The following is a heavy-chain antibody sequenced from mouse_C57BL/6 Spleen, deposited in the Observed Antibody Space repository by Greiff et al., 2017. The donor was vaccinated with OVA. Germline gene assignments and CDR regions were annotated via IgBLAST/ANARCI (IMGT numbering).Heavy chain of an antibody. D-gene: IGHD4-1*01. Sequence: VKLVESGAELARPGASVKLSCKASGYTFTSYGISWVKQRTGQGLEWIGEIYPRSGNTYYNEKFKGKATLTADKSSSTAYMELRSLTSEDSAVYFCAREGLTGTEYFDYWGQGTTLTVSS. CDR2: IYPRSGNT. V-gene: IGHV1-81*01. CDR1: GYTFTSYG. CDR3: AREGLTGTEYFDY. J-gene: IGHJ2*01.